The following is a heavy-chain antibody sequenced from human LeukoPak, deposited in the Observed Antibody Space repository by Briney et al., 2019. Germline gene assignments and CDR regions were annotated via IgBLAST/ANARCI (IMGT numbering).Heavy chain of an antibody. V-gene: IGHV3-74*01. CDR3: ARDSSSYYFDY. D-gene: IGHD6-6*01. CDR1: GFTFGSCW. Sequence: GGSLRLSCAASGFTFGSCWMHWVRQAPGKGLVWVSRISSDGSSTRYADSVKGRFTISRDNAKNTLYLQMNSLRAEDTAVYYCARDSSSYYFDYWGQGTLVTVSS. J-gene: IGHJ4*02. CDR2: ISSDGSST.